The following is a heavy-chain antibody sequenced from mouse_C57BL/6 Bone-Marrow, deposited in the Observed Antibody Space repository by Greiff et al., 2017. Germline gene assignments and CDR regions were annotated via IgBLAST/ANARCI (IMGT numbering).Heavy chain of an antibody. D-gene: IGHD2-5*01. CDR2: IHPNSGST. Sequence: QVQLQQPGAELVKPGASVKLSCKASGYTFTSYWMHWVKQRPGQGLVWIGMIHPNSGSTNYNEKFKSKATLTVDKSSSTAYMQLSSLTSEDSAVYYCARGDYSNYLWYFDVWGTGTTVTVSS. CDR3: ARGDYSNYLWYFDV. V-gene: IGHV1-64*01. CDR1: GYTFTSYW. J-gene: IGHJ1*03.